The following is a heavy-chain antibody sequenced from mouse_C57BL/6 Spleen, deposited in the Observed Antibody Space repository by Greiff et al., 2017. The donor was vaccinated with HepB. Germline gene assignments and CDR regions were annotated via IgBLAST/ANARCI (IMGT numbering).Heavy chain of an antibody. CDR3: ASHYGSSYGYAMDY. D-gene: IGHD1-1*01. CDR1: GYTFTSYW. J-gene: IGHJ4*01. CDR2: IHPNSGST. V-gene: IGHV1-64*01. Sequence: QVQLKQPGAELVKPGASVKLSCKASGYTFTSYWMHWVKQRPGQGLEWIGMIHPNSGSTNYNEKFKSKATLTVDKSSSTAYMQLSSLTSEDSAVYYCASHYGSSYGYAMDYWGQGTSVTVSS.